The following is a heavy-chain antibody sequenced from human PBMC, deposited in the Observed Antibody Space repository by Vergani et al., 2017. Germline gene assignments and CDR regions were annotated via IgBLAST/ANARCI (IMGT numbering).Heavy chain of an antibody. CDR3: ARGLRCSGRNQGLFDP. CDR2: MNPNSGNT. J-gene: IGHJ5*02. D-gene: IGHD2-15*01. CDR1: GYTFTSYD. V-gene: IGHV1-8*01. Sequence: VQLVQSGAEVKKPGASVKVSCKASGYTFTSYDINWVRQATGQGLEWMGWMNPNSGNTGYAQKFQGRVTITRNTSISTAYMELSSLRSEDTAVYYCARGLRCSGRNQGLFDPWGQGTLVTVSS.